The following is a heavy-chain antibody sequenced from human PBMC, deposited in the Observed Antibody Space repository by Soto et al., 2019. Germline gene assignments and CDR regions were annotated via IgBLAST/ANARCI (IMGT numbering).Heavy chain of an antibody. D-gene: IGHD1-1*01. Sequence: GESLKISCQGSGYSFTSHWITWVRQTPGKGLEWMGRIDPSNSYTNYSPSFQGHVAISIDRSISTAYLQWSSLEASDTAIYYCARRLSGPKEEYNAYYFYGLDVWGQGTTVTVSS. CDR2: IDPSNSYT. J-gene: IGHJ6*02. CDR1: GYSFTSHW. CDR3: ARRLSGPKEEYNAYYFYGLDV. V-gene: IGHV5-10-1*01.